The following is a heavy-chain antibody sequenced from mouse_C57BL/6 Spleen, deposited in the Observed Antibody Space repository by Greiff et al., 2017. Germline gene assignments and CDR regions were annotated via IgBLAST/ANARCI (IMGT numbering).Heavy chain of an antibody. D-gene: IGHD2-5*01. CDR3: ARGSYSNYMFAY. Sequence: VQLQQSGAELVKPGASVKISCKASGYAFSSYWMNWVKQRPGKGLEWIGQIYPGDGDTNYNGKFKGKATLTADKSSSTAYMQLSSLTSEDSAVYFCARGSYSNYMFAYWGQGTLVTVSA. V-gene: IGHV1-80*01. CDR2: IYPGDGDT. J-gene: IGHJ3*01. CDR1: GYAFSSYW.